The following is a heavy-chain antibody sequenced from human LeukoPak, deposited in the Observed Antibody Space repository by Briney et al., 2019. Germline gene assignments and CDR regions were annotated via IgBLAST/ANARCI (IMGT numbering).Heavy chain of an antibody. CDR2: IYTSGST. J-gene: IGHJ3*02. D-gene: IGHD2-15*01. V-gene: IGHV4-4*07. Sequence: PSETLSLTCTVAGGSISSYYGSWIRQPAGKGLEWIGRIYTSGSTNYNPSLKSRVTMSVDTSKNQFSLQLTSVTAAATAAYYCAREPPRRNIVVVVAATVEAFDIWGQGTMVTVSS. CDR1: GGSISSYY. CDR3: AREPPRRNIVVVVAATVEAFDI.